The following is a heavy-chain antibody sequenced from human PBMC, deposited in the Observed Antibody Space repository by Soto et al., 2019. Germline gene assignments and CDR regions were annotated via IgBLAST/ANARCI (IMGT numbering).Heavy chain of an antibody. CDR2: ISGSGGST. CDR3: AKGYKNDYYMDV. J-gene: IGHJ6*03. Sequence: GGSLRLSCAASGFTFISYAMSWVRQAPGKGLEWVSAISGSGGSTYYADSVKGRFTISRDNSKNTLYLQMNSLRAEDTAVYYCAKGYKNDYYMDVWGKGTTVTVS. CDR1: GFTFISYA. D-gene: IGHD1-1*01. V-gene: IGHV3-23*01.